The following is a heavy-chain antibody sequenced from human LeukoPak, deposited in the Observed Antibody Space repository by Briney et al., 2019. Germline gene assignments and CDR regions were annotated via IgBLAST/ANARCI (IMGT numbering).Heavy chain of an antibody. V-gene: IGHV4-39*01. CDR3: ARHDGSSWYYAFDV. J-gene: IGHJ3*01. CDR2: IYYSGST. D-gene: IGHD6-13*01. Sequence: SETLSLTCTVSGGSISSSSYYWGWIRQPPGKGLEWIGSIYYSGSTYYNPSLKSRVTISVDTSKNQFSLKLSSVTAADTAVYYCARHDGSSWYYAFDVWGQGTMVTASS. CDR1: GGSISSSSYY.